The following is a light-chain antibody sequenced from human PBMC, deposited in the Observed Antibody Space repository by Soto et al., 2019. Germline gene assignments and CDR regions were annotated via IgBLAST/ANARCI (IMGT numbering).Light chain of an antibody. CDR1: QSVSQSVSSK. V-gene: IGKV3-11*01. CDR2: DAS. J-gene: IGKJ5*01. CDR3: QQRSNWPPIT. Sequence: EIVMTQSPATLSVSPGERGTLSCRASQSVSQSVSSKLAWYQQRPGQAPRLLIHDASHRAAGIPARFSGSGFGTDFTLTISSLEPEDAAVYYCQQRSNWPPITFGQGTRLEIK.